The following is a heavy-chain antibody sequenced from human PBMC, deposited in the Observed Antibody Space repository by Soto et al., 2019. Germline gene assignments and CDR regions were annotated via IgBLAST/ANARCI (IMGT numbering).Heavy chain of an antibody. D-gene: IGHD6-13*01. CDR2: IYYSGST. J-gene: IGHJ4*02. CDR1: GGSISSYY. V-gene: IGHV4-59*01. Sequence: SETLSLTCTVSGGSISSYYWSWIRQPPGKGLEWIGYIYYSGSTNYNPSLKSRVTISVDTSKNQFSLKLSSVTAADTAVYYCTRDHALAAADPSAFDYWGQGTLVTVSS. CDR3: TRDHALAAADPSAFDY.